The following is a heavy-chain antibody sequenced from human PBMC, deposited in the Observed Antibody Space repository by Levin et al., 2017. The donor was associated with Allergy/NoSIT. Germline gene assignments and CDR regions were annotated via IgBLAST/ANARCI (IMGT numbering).Heavy chain of an antibody. CDR1: GGSFSGYY. V-gene: IGHV4-34*01. CDR2: INHSGST. CDR3: ARSSIAARHCDY. Sequence: SQTLSLTCAVYGGSFSGYYWSWIRQPPGKGLEWIGEINHSGSTNYNPSLKSRVTISVDTSKNQFSLKLSSVTAADTAVYYCARSSIAARHCDYWGQGTLVTVSS. J-gene: IGHJ4*02. D-gene: IGHD6-6*01.